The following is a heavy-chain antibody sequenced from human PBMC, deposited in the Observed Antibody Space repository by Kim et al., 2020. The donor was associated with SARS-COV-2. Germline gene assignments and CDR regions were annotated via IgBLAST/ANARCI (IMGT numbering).Heavy chain of an antibody. Sequence: SETLSLTCTVSGGSISSYYWSWIRQPPGKGLEWIGYIYYSGSTNYNPSLKSRVTISVDTSKNQFSLKLSSVTAADTAVYYCARARGYSYGYHPFPFDYWG. CDR2: IYYSGST. CDR3: ARARGYSYGYHPFPFDY. J-gene: IGHJ4*01. CDR1: GGSISSYY. V-gene: IGHV4-59*01. D-gene: IGHD5-18*01.